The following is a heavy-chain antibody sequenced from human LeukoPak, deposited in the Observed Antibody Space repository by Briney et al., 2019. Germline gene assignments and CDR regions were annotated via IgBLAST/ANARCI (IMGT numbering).Heavy chain of an antibody. Sequence: ASVKVSCKASGYTFTGYYMHWVCQAPGQGLEWMGRINPNSGGTNYAQTFQGRVTMTRGTSISTAYMELSRLRSDDTAVYYCARDHEGLFDPWGQGTLVTVSS. CDR1: GYTFTGYY. CDR2: INPNSGGT. CDR3: ARDHEGLFDP. V-gene: IGHV1-2*06. J-gene: IGHJ5*02.